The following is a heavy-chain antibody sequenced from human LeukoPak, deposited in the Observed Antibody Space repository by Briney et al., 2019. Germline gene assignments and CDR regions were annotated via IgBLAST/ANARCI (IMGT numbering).Heavy chain of an antibody. J-gene: IGHJ4*02. CDR3: AKFKGHYGDSEYYFDY. CDR1: GFTFSRYS. CDR2: ITGGSDYI. V-gene: IGHV3-21*01. D-gene: IGHD3-10*01. Sequence: PGGSLRLFCAASGFTFSRYSVNWVRQTPGKGLEWVSCITGGSDYIFYADSVRGRFTISRDNAKNSLYLQMNSLRAEGTAVYYCAKFKGHYGDSEYYFDYWGQGTLVTVSS.